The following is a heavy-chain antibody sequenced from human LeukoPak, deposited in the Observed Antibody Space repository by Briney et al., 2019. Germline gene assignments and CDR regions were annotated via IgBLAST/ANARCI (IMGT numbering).Heavy chain of an antibody. Sequence: ASVKVSCKASGYTFTSYGISWVRQAPGQGLEWMGWISAYNGNTNYAQKLQGRVTMTTDTSTSTAYMELSSLRSEDTAVYYCATQLYYYYYYGMDVWGQGTTVTVSS. V-gene: IGHV1-18*01. CDR3: ATQLYYYYYYGMDV. CDR2: ISAYNGNT. CDR1: GYTFTSYG. J-gene: IGHJ6*02. D-gene: IGHD1-1*01.